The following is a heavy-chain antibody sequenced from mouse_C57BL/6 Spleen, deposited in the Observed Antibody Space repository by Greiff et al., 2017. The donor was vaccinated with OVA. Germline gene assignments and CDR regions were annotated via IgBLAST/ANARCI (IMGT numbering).Heavy chain of an antibody. V-gene: IGHV1-26*01. Sequence: EVQLQQSGPELVKPGASVKISCKASGYTFTDYYMNWVKQSHGKSLEWIGDINPNNGGTSYNQKFKGKATLTVDKSSSTAYMELRSLTSEDSAVYYCARGGNYYGSSLYFDVWGTGTTVTVSS. CDR2: INPNNGGT. CDR3: ARGGNYYGSSLYFDV. D-gene: IGHD1-1*01. J-gene: IGHJ1*03. CDR1: GYTFTDYY.